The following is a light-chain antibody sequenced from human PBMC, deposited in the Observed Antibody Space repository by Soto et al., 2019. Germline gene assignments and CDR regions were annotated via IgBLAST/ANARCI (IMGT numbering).Light chain of an antibody. V-gene: IGKV1-17*01. CDR2: AAS. J-gene: IGKJ4*01. Sequence: DIQMTQSPSSLSASVGDRVTITCRASQSIRNDLGWYQQKSGKATMRLIYAASTLQTGVPTSFSGSGSGREITLTISSLEAEDFATYYCLHENSYLAISFGGGTKAE. CDR1: QSIRND. CDR3: LHENSYLAIS.